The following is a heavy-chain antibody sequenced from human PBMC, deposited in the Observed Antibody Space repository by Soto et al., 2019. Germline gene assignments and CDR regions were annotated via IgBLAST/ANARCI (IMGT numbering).Heavy chain of an antibody. V-gene: IGHV4-39*01. CDR1: GGSISSSSYY. CDR3: ARLGRDSSGWAEYYCYYGMDV. J-gene: IGHJ6*02. Sequence: SETLSLTCTVSGGSISSSSYYWGWIRQPPGKGLEWIGSIYYSGSTYYNPSLKSRVTISVDTSKNQFSLKLSSVTAADTAVYYCARLGRDSSGWAEYYCYYGMDVWGQGTTVTVSS. CDR2: IYYSGST. D-gene: IGHD6-19*01.